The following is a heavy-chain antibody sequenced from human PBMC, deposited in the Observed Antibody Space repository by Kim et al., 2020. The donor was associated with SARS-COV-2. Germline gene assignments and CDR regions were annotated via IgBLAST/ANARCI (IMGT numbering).Heavy chain of an antibody. Sequence: GGSLRLSCAASGFTFSSYSMNWVRQAPGKGLEWVSSISSSSSYIYYADSVKGRFTISRDNAKNSLYLQMNSLRAEDTAVYYCARFGIVVVDYWYFDLWGRGPLVTVSS. V-gene: IGHV3-21*01. CDR2: ISSSSSYI. CDR3: ARFGIVVVDYWYFDL. CDR1: GFTFSSYS. J-gene: IGHJ2*01. D-gene: IGHD2-2*01.